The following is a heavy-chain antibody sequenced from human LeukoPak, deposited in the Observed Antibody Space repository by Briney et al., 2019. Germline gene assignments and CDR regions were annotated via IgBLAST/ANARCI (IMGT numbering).Heavy chain of an antibody. D-gene: IGHD6-19*01. CDR3: ARAGVAVAGNNLRGVWHY. Sequence: PSETLSLTCAVYGGSFSGYYWSWIRQPPGKGLEWIGEINHSGSTNYNPSLKSRVTISVDTSKNQFSLKLSSVTAADTAVYHCARAGVAVAGNNLRGVWHYWGQGTLVTVSS. CDR1: GGSFSGYY. CDR2: INHSGST. V-gene: IGHV4-34*01. J-gene: IGHJ4*02.